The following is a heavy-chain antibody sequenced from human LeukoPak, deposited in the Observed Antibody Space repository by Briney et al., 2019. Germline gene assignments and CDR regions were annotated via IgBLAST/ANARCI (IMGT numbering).Heavy chain of an antibody. D-gene: IGHD5-12*01. J-gene: IGHJ4*02. CDR3: ARQVDIPMALPDY. Sequence: ASVKVSCKSYGYTFTTYGITWVRQAPGQGLEWMGWISAYNGNTNYAQKLQGRVTMTTETSTSTAYMELRSLRSDDTAIYYSARQVDIPMALPDYWGQGTLVTVSS. CDR2: ISAYNGNT. CDR1: GYTFTTYG. V-gene: IGHV1-18*01.